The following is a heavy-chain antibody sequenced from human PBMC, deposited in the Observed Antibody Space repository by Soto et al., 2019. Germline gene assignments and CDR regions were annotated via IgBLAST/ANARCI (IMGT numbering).Heavy chain of an antibody. CDR1: GFTFSSYG. CDR3: ATMTYYDFWSGYKPYKENYYMDV. CDR2: ISYDGSNK. D-gene: IGHD3-3*01. J-gene: IGHJ6*03. V-gene: IGHV3-30*03. Sequence: PGGSLRLSCAASGFTFSSYGMHWVRQAPGKGLEWVAVISYDGSNKYYADSVKGRFTISRDNSKNTLYLQMNSLRAEDTAVYYCATMTYYDFWSGYKPYKENYYMDVWGKGTTVTVSS.